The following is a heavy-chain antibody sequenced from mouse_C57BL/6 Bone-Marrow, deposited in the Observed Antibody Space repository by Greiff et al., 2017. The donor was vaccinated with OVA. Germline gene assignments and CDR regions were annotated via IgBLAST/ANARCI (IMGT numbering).Heavy chain of an antibody. J-gene: IGHJ2*01. CDR3: ARDYYGRYFDY. Sequence: VQLQQPGAELVKPGASVKLSCKASGYTFTSYWMHWVKQRPGQGLEWIGMIHPNSGSTNYNEKFKSKATLTVDKSSSTAYMQLSSLTSEDSAVYYCARDYYGRYFDYWGQGTTLTVSS. CDR2: IHPNSGST. V-gene: IGHV1-64*01. CDR1: GYTFTSYW. D-gene: IGHD1-1*01.